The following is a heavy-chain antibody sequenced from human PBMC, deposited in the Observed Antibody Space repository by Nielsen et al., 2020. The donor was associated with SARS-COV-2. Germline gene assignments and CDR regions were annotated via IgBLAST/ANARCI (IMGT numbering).Heavy chain of an antibody. V-gene: IGHV1-69*13. CDR3: ARGTAPPYYYYYTDV. CDR2: IIPIFGTA. Sequence: SVKVSCKASGGTFSSYAISWVRQAPGQGLEWMGGIIPIFGTANYAQKFQGRVTITADESTSTAYMELSSLRSEDTAVYYCARGTAPPYYYYYTDVWGKGTTVTVSS. CDR1: GGTFSSYA. J-gene: IGHJ6*03. D-gene: IGHD1-1*01.